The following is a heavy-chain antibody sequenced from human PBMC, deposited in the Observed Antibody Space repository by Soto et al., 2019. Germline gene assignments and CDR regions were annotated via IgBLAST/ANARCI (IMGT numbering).Heavy chain of an antibody. Sequence: QVQLQESGPGLVKPSETLSLTCTVSNDSISPYYWSWIRQPPGKGLEWIGFIYYSGSTTYNPSRTSXAXRXXATSKNQFSLKLPSVTAADTAIYYCASHCPPLHSGRHYFDLWGQGTLVTVSS. CDR1: NDSISPYY. D-gene: IGHD3-10*01. V-gene: IGHV4-59*08. CDR2: IYYSGST. J-gene: IGHJ4*02. CDR3: ASHCPPLHSGRHYFDL.